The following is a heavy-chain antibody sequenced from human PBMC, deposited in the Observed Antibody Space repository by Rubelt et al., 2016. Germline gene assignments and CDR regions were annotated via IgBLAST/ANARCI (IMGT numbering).Heavy chain of an antibody. V-gene: IGHV5-51*01. CDR1: GYDFTDHW. Sequence: EEQLVQSGAEVKEPGESLKISCKQSGYDFTDHWIGWVRQMHGKDLEWMGITQPGDSLTKYSPSFRGQVTISADKSITTAYLQWSVLRASDTAMYYCVRHNLWAFDIWGQGTMVTVSS. D-gene: IGHD1-14*01. CDR3: VRHNLWAFDI. J-gene: IGHJ3*02. CDR2: TQPGDSLT.